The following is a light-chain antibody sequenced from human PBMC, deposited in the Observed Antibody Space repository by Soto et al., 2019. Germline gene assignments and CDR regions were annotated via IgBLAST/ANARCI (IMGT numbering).Light chain of an antibody. CDR1: QSFSSY. CDR3: QQYNNWPWT. V-gene: IGKV3-15*01. J-gene: IGKJ1*01. CDR2: RAS. Sequence: TVMTQSPATLSVSPGERATLSCRASQSFSSYLAWYQHKPGQAPTLLIYRASRRATGFPGRFSGSGSGTDFTPTISSLQSEDLAVYYCQQYNNWPWTFGQGTKVDIK.